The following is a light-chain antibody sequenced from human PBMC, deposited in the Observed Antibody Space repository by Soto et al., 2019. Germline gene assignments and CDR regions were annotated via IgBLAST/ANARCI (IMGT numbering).Light chain of an antibody. J-gene: IGKJ2*01. Sequence: DIQMTQSPSTLSASVGDRVTITCRASQSINSWLAWYQQKPGKAPKLLIYKASSLEGGVPSRFSGSGSGTEFTLTVSGLQPDDFATYFCQQYNNYPFTFGQGTNLE. CDR3: QQYNNYPFT. V-gene: IGKV1-5*03. CDR2: KAS. CDR1: QSINSW.